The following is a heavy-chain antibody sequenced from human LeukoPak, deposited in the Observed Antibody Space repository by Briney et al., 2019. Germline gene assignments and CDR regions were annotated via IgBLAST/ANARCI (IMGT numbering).Heavy chain of an antibody. CDR1: GGSFSGYY. CDR2: IKQDGSEK. CDR3: ARDKRYAEDYSPLNY. Sequence: PSETLSLTCAVYGGSFSGYYWSWVRQAPGKGLEWVANIKQDGSEKYYVDSVKGRFTISRDNAKNSLYLQMNSLRAEDTAVYYCARDKRYAEDYSPLNYWGQGTLVTVSS. V-gene: IGHV3-7*01. J-gene: IGHJ4*02. D-gene: IGHD4-11*01.